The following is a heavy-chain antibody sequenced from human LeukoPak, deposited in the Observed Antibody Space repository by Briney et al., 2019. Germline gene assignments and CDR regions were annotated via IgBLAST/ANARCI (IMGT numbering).Heavy chain of an antibody. D-gene: IGHD3-22*01. CDR3: ARNSVTYDSSGYYYYHYYYGMDV. CDR2: IYSGGST. CDR1: GFTFSSYA. Sequence: GGSLRLSCAASGFTFSSYAMSWVRQAPGKGLEWVSVIYSGGSTYYADSVKGRFTISRDNSKNTLYLQMNSLRAEDTAVYYCARNSVTYDSSGYYYYHYYYGMDVWGQGTTVTVSS. J-gene: IGHJ6*02. V-gene: IGHV3-53*01.